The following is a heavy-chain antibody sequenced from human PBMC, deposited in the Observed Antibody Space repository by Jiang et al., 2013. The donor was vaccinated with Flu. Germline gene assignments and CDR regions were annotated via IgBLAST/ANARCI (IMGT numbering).Heavy chain of an antibody. Sequence: GSGLVKPSETLSLTCSVSDGSIIDHYWSWIRQSPGKGLEWIGYFYNRGSIKYNSALESRVTMSVDTSKNQVSLNLTSVTAADTAVYYCATINMSRGTSRAWFDPWGQGTLVTVSS. CDR2: FYNRGSI. CDR1: DGSIIDHY. D-gene: IGHD1-1*01. V-gene: IGHV4-59*11. CDR3: ATINMSRGTSRAWFDP. J-gene: IGHJ5*02.